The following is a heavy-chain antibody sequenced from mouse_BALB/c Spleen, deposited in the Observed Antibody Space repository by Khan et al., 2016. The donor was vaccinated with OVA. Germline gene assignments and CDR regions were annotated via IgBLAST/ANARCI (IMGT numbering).Heavy chain of an antibody. CDR1: GYTFTNYG. J-gene: IGHJ4*01. Sequence: QIQLVQSGPELKKPGETVKLSCKASGYTFTNYGMNWVKQAPGKGLKWMGWINTYTGEPTYADDFKGRFAFSLETSASTAYLQINNLKNEDTATYFCARGRNDRIYAIDYWGQGTSVTVSS. CDR3: ARGRNDRIYAIDY. D-gene: IGHD2-14*01. CDR2: INTYTGEP. V-gene: IGHV9-3-1*01.